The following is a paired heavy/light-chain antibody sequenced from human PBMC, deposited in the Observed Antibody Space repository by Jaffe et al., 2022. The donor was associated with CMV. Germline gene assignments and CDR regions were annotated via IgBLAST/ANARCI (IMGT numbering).Light chain of an antibody. CDR1: SGSIASNY. Sequence: NFMLTQPRSVSESPGKTVTISCTRSSGSIASNYVQWFQQRPGSAPTTVIYEDNQRPSGVPDRFSGSTGSSSNSASLTISGLETEDEADYYCQSYAGGDRVLGGGTRLTVL. J-gene: IGLJ3*02. CDR2: EDN. V-gene: IGLV6-57*04. CDR3: QSYAGGDRV.
Heavy chain of an antibody. CDR2: ISGNGGST. CDR3: AKDAAGYSSPWG. V-gene: IGHV3-23*04. CDR1: GFTFSNYA. D-gene: IGHD6-25*01. Sequence: EVQLVESGGGLVQPGGSLRLSCAASGFTFSNYAMSWVRQAPGKGLEWVSVISGNGGSTYYADSVKGRFTISRDNSKNTLYLQMNSLRVEDTAVFYCAKDAAGYSSPWGWGQGTLVTVSS. J-gene: IGHJ4*02.